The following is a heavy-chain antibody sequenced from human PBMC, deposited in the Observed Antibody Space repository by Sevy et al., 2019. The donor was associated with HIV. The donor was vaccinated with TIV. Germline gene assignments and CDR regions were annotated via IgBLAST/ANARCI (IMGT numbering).Heavy chain of an antibody. J-gene: IGHJ5*02. Sequence: SETLSLTCTVFGGSISSNNYYWGWIRQPPGKGLEWIANILYSGSTYYNPSLKSRVSISVDRSNNQLSLKLSSVTAADTAVYYCVRPELVRGGGACFDPWGQGTPVTVSS. CDR2: ILYSGST. CDR3: VRPELVRGGGACFDP. D-gene: IGHD2-21*01. V-gene: IGHV4-39*01. CDR1: GGSISSNNYY.